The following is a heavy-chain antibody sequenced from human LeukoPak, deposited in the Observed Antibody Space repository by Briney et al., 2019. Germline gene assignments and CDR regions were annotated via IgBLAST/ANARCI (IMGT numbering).Heavy chain of an antibody. J-gene: IGHJ4*02. V-gene: IGHV3-53*01. CDR2: IYSGGST. CDR1: EFTVSSNY. CDR3: ARGGGYSGPTAY. Sequence: PGGSLRLSCAASEFTVSSNYMSWVRQAPGKGLEWVSVIYSGGSTYYADSVKGRFTISRDNSKNLLYLQMNSLRAEDTAVYYCARGGGYSGPTAYWGQGTLVTVSS. D-gene: IGHD5-12*01.